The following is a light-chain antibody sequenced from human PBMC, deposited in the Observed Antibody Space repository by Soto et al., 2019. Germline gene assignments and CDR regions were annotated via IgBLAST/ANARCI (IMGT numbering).Light chain of an antibody. V-gene: IGLV2-14*01. CDR2: EVS. CDR1: SSDVGGYNY. Sequence: QSVLPQPASVSGSPGQSITISCTGTSSDVGGYNYVSWYQQHPGKAPKLIIYEVSNRTAEISNRFSGSKSGNTASLTISGLQAEDEADYYCSSYTSGSTYVFGTGTKLTVL. J-gene: IGLJ1*01. CDR3: SSYTSGSTYV.